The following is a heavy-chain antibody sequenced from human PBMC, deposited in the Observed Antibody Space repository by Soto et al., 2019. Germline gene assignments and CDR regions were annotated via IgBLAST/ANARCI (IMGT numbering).Heavy chain of an antibody. J-gene: IGHJ4*02. D-gene: IGHD1-20*01. CDR1: SGSISVTNAF. CDR2: VDYSGTA. V-gene: IGHV4-39*01. CDR3: ARITGRHLDY. Sequence: PSETLSLTCTVSSGSISVTNAFWGWVRQPPGKGLEWIGNVDYSGTAYFSPSLATQVTFHVDTSKNQFSLTLYSVTAADTAVYYCARITGRHLDYWGQGILVTVSS.